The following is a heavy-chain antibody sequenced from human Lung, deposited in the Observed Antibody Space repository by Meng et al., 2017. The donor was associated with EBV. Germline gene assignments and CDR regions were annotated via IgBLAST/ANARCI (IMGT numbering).Heavy chain of an antibody. Sequence: QVQLVQSGSELKKPGAPVRISCKASGYTFTTYGRNWVRQAPGQGLEWMGWINTNTGKPTYAQCPTGRFVFSLDTSVSTAYLQISSLKAEDTAVYYCARDSEAADYWGQGTLVTVAS. CDR1: GYTFTTYG. D-gene: IGHD6-25*01. CDR3: ARDSEAADY. V-gene: IGHV7-4-1*02. CDR2: INTNTGKP. J-gene: IGHJ4*02.